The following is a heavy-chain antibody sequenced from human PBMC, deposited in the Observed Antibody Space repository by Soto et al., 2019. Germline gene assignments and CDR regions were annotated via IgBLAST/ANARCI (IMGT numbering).Heavy chain of an antibody. V-gene: IGHV1-69*02. CDR1: GGTFSSYT. CDR3: ARGLLGSGYDDY. Sequence: SVKVSCKASGGTFSSYTISWVRHAPGQGLEWMGRIIPILGIANYAQKFQGRVTITADKSTSTAYMELSSLRSEDTAVYYCARGLLGSGYDDYWGQGTLVTVSS. CDR2: IIPILGIA. J-gene: IGHJ4*02. D-gene: IGHD5-12*01.